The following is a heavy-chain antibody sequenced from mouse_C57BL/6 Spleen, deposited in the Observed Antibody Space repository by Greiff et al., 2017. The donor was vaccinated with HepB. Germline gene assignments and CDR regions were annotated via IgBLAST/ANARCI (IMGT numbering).Heavy chain of an antibody. CDR1: GFTFSDYY. CDR2: INYDGSST. D-gene: IGHD1-1*01. Sequence: EVKLVESEGGLVQPGSSMKLSCTASGFTFSDYYMAWVRQVPEKGLEWVANINYDGSSTYYLDSLKSRFIISRDNAKNMLYLQMSSLKSEDTATYCCARERYYYGSGLFDYWGEGTTLTVSS. CDR3: ARERYYYGSGLFDY. J-gene: IGHJ2*01. V-gene: IGHV5-16*01.